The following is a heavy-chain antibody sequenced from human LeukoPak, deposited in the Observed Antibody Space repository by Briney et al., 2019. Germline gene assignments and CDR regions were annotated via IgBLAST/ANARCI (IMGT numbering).Heavy chain of an antibody. CDR3: ARGYYSSSRFDS. D-gene: IGHD6-13*01. Sequence: RRSLRISSAASGFPFSNYWRHWVGQAPGKGLVWVSRVNSDGSTTNYADSVKGRFTISRDNAENTLYMRMNSLRPEDTAVYSCARGYYSSSRFDSWGQGTLVTVSS. CDR1: GFPFSNYW. CDR2: VNSDGSTT. J-gene: IGHJ4*02. V-gene: IGHV3-74*01.